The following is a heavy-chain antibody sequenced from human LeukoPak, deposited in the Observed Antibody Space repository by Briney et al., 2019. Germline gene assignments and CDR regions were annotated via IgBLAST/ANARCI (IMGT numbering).Heavy chain of an antibody. Sequence: PGGSLRLSCAASGFTFDDYAMHWVRQVPGMGPEWVAGINWNSGSIDYADSVKGRFTISRDNAKNYLYLQMNSLRSEDTALYYCAKLSAGSENDYWGQGTLVTVSS. D-gene: IGHD3-10*01. CDR1: GFTFDDYA. CDR2: INWNSGSI. CDR3: AKLSAGSENDY. J-gene: IGHJ4*02. V-gene: IGHV3-9*01.